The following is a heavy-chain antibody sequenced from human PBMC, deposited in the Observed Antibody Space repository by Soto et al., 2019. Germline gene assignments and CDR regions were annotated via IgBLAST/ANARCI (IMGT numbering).Heavy chain of an antibody. CDR1: GFPFSSYW. CDR2: INSDGSST. J-gene: IGHJ4*02. V-gene: IGHV3-74*01. CDR3: ARKGYCSGGSCFIALDY. D-gene: IGHD2-15*01. Sequence: EVQLVESGGGLVQPGGYLRLSCAASGFPFSSYWMHWVRQAPGKGLEWVSRINSDGSSTSYADSVKGRFTISRDNAKNTLYLQMNSLRAEDTAVYYCARKGYCSGGSCFIALDYWGQGSLVTVSS.